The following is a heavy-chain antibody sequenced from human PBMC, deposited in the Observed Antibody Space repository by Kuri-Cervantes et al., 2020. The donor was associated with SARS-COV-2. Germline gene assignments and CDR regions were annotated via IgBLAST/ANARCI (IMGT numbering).Heavy chain of an antibody. V-gene: IGHV3-74*01. D-gene: IGHD4-17*01. CDR2: INSDGSSR. Sequence: LSLTCAASGFTFSTYWMHWVRQAPGKGLVWVSRINSDGSSRSYADSVKGRFTISRDNAKNTLFLQMNSLRAEDTAVYYCARDQTGDSAVGAAFDIWGQGTMVTVSS. CDR1: GFTFSTYW. J-gene: IGHJ3*02. CDR3: ARDQTGDSAVGAAFDI.